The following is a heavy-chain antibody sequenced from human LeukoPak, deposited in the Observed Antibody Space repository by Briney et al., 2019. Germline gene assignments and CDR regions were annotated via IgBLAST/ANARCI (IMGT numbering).Heavy chain of an antibody. CDR3: ARNKAFTPERYNWFDP. V-gene: IGHV1-2*02. CDR1: GYTFTGYY. Sequence: ASVKVSCKASGYTFTGYYMHWVRQAPGQGLEWMGWINPNSGGTNYAQKFQGRVTMTRDTSISTAYMELSRLRSDDTAVYYCARNKAFTPERYNWFDPWGQGTLVTVSS. D-gene: IGHD1/OR15-1a*01. CDR2: INPNSGGT. J-gene: IGHJ5*02.